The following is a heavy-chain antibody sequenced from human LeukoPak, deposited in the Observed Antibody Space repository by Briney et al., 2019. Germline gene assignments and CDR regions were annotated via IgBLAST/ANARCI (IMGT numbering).Heavy chain of an antibody. V-gene: IGHV3-21*01. CDR2: ISSSSSYI. Sequence: GGSLRLSCAASVFTFSSYSMNWVRQAPGKGLEWVSSISSSSSYIYYADSVKGRFTISRDNAKNSLYLQMNSLRAEDTAVYYCAREEALTGYNFDYWGQGTLVTVSS. CDR1: VFTFSSYS. D-gene: IGHD3-9*01. CDR3: AREEALTGYNFDY. J-gene: IGHJ4*02.